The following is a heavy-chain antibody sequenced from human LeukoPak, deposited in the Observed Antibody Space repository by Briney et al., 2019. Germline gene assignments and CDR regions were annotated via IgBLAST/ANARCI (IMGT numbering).Heavy chain of an antibody. CDR2: ISSSSSYI. Sequence: GGSLRLSCAASGFTFSSYSMNWVRQAPGKGLEWVSSISSSSSYIYYADSVKGRFTISRDNAKNSLYLQMNSLRAEDTAVYYCARDLPPDSSFNYWGQGTLVAVSS. J-gene: IGHJ4*02. CDR3: ARDLPPDSSFNY. CDR1: GFTFSSYS. D-gene: IGHD6-6*01. V-gene: IGHV3-21*01.